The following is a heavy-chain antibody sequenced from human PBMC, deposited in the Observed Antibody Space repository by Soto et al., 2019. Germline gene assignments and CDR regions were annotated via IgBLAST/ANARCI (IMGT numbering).Heavy chain of an antibody. J-gene: IGHJ4*02. CDR1: GFTFSSYS. CDR3: ALHPGIAAAYVY. D-gene: IGHD6-13*01. V-gene: IGHV3-21*01. Sequence: GGSLRLSCAASGFTFSSYSMNWVRQAPGKGLEWVSSISSSSSYIYYADSVKGRFTISRDNAKNSLYLQMNSLRAEDTAVYYCALHPGIAAAYVYWGQGTLVTVSS. CDR2: ISSSSSYI.